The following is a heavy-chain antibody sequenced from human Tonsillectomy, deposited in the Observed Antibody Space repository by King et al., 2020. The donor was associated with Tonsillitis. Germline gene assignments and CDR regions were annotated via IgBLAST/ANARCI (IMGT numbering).Heavy chain of an antibody. Sequence: VQLVESGAEVKKPGASVKVSCKASGYTFSSYGISWVRQAPGQGLEWMGWISAYNGNTNSAQKLQDRVTMTTETSTSTAYMELRSLRSDDTAVYYCARDPDFDFWSGYYNNWLDPWGQGTLVTVSS. CDR2: ISAYNGNT. D-gene: IGHD3-3*01. CDR3: ARDPDFDFWSGYYNNWLDP. V-gene: IGHV1-18*01. J-gene: IGHJ5*02. CDR1: GYTFSSYG.